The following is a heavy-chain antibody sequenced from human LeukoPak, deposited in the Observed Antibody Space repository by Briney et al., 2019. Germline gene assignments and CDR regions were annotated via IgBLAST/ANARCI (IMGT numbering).Heavy chain of an antibody. J-gene: IGHJ4*02. V-gene: IGHV3-7*01. CDR2: INQDGSDK. D-gene: IGHD3-22*01. CDR3: AKNYYDSSGYYYPDY. CDR1: GLTFSIHW. Sequence: GGSLRLSCAASGLTFSIHWMNWVRQAPGKGLECVANINQDGSDKYYVDSVKGRFTISRDNTKNSLYLQMNSLRAEDTAVYYCAKNYYDSSGYYYPDYWGQGTLVTVSS.